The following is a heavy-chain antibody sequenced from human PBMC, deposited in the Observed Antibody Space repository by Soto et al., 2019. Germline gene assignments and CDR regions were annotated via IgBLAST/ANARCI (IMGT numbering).Heavy chain of an antibody. V-gene: IGHV1-69*02. CDR3: ASTRANCSGGSCYPVR. Sequence: QVQLVQSGAEVKKPGSSVKVSCKASGGTFSSYTISWVRQAPGQGLEWMGRIIPILGIANYAQKFQGRVTITADKSTSTAYVELSSLRSEDTAVYYCASTRANCSGGSCYPVRWGQGTLVTVSS. J-gene: IGHJ4*02. D-gene: IGHD2-15*01. CDR2: IIPILGIA. CDR1: GGTFSSYT.